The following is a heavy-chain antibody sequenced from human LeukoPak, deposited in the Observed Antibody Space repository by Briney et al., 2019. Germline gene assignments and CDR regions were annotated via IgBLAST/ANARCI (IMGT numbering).Heavy chain of an antibody. J-gene: IGHJ3*02. CDR2: IYYSGST. D-gene: IGHD2-2*01. Sequence: SETLSLTCTVSGGSISSYYWSWIRQPPGKGLEWIGYIYYSGSTNYNPSLKSRVTISPDTSKTQFSLKLSSVTAADTAVYFCARRCSSTNCYGAFDIWGQGTMVTVSS. V-gene: IGHV4-59*08. CDR3: ARRCSSTNCYGAFDI. CDR1: GGSISSYY.